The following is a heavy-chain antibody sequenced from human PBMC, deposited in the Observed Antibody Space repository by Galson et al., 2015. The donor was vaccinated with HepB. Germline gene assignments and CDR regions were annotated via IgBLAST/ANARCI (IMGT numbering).Heavy chain of an antibody. V-gene: IGHV1-69*04. D-gene: IGHD3-22*01. CDR2: IIPILGIA. CDR3: AREGHDSSGYYLYYFDY. CDR1: GGTFSSYT. J-gene: IGHJ4*02. Sequence: SVKVSCKASGGTFSSYTISWVRQAPGQGLEWMGRIIPILGIANYAQKFQGRVTITTDTSTSTAYMELRSLRSDDTAVYYFAREGHDSSGYYLYYFDYWGQGTLVTVSS.